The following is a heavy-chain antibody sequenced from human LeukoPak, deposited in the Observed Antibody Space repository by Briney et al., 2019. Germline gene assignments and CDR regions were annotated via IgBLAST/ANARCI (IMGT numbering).Heavy chain of an antibody. CDR3: ARVSPVYRGYGMDV. J-gene: IGHJ6*02. V-gene: IGHV4-59*12. CDR1: GGSISSYY. CDR2: IYYSGST. Sequence: SETLSLTCTVSGGSISSYYWSWIRQPPGKGLEWIGYIYYSGSTNYNPSLKSRVTISVDTSKNQFSLKLSSVTAADTAVYYCARVSPVYRGYGMDVWGQGTTVTVSS.